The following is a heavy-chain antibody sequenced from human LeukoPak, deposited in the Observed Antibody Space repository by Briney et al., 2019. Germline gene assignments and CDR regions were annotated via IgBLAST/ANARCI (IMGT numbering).Heavy chain of an antibody. CDR1: GYTFTGYY. Sequence: ASVKVSCKASGYTFTGYYMHWVRQAPGQGLEWMGWINPNSGGTNYAQKFQGRVTMTRDTSISTAYMELSRLRSDDTTVYYCASAHDFWSGYSRSWFDPWGQGTLVTVSS. V-gene: IGHV1-2*02. CDR2: INPNSGGT. J-gene: IGHJ5*02. CDR3: ASAHDFWSGYSRSWFDP. D-gene: IGHD3-3*01.